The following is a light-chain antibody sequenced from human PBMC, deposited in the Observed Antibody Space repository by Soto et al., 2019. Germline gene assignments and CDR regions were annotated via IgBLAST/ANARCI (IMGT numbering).Light chain of an antibody. Sequence: QPVLTQPASVSGSPGQSITISCTGTSSDVGGYNYVSWYQQHPGRAPKLIISDVSNRPSGISNRFSGSKSGNTASLAISGLQAEDEADYYCSSYTIGNTWVFGGGTKVTVL. CDR3: SSYTIGNTWV. CDR2: DVS. V-gene: IGLV2-14*03. CDR1: SSDVGGYNY. J-gene: IGLJ3*02.